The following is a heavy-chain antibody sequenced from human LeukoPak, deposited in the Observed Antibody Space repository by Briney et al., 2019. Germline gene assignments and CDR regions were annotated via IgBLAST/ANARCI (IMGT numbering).Heavy chain of an antibody. V-gene: IGHV4-59*04. CDR2: IYYSGST. Sequence: SETLSLTCTVSGDSISSYYWSWIRQPPGKGLEWIGYIYYSGSTYYNPSLKSRVTISVDTSKNQFSLKLSSVTAADTAVYFCARHLQNSYYYSMDVWGTGTTVTVSS. J-gene: IGHJ6*03. CDR1: GDSISSYY. CDR3: ARHLQNSYYYSMDV. D-gene: IGHD3-3*02.